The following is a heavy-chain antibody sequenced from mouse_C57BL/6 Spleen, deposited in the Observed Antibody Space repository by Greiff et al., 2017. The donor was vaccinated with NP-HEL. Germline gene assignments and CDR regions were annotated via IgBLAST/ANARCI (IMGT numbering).Heavy chain of an antibody. CDR1: GYTFTSYW. D-gene: IGHD1-1*01. J-gene: IGHJ1*03. V-gene: IGHV1-61*01. CDR3: ARDSSYWYFDV. Sequence: QVQLQQPGAELVRPGSSVKLSCKASGYTFTSYWMDWVKQRPGQGLEWIGNIYPSDSETHYNQKFKDKATLTVDKSSSTAYMQLSSLTSEDSAVYYCARDSSYWYFDVWGTGTTVTVSS. CDR2: IYPSDSET.